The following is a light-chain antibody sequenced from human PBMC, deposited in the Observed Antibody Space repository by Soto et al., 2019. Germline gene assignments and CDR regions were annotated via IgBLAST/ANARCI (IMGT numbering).Light chain of an antibody. Sequence: QSALTQPASVSGSPGQSITISCTGTSSNVGSYNLVSWYQQHPGKAPKLMIYEVSKRPSGVSNRFSGSKSGNTASLTISGLQAEDEADYYCCSYAGSTIWVFGRGTKLTVL. CDR2: EVS. V-gene: IGLV2-23*02. CDR3: CSYAGSTIWV. J-gene: IGLJ3*02. CDR1: SSNVGSYNL.